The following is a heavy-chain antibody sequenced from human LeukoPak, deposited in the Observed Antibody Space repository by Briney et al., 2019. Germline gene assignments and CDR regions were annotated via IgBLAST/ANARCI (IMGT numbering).Heavy chain of an antibody. J-gene: IGHJ3*02. CDR3: AAPLGLAHYASGISPDFDI. CDR2: IYSGGNT. Sequence: PGGSLRLSCAASGFTVRSNYMSWVRQAPGKGLEWVSVIYSGGNTYYADSVKGRFILSRDNSRNTLYLQMSSLRAEDTAVYYCAAPLGLAHYASGISPDFDIWGQGTMVTVSS. D-gene: IGHD3-10*01. CDR1: GFTVRSNY. V-gene: IGHV3-53*01.